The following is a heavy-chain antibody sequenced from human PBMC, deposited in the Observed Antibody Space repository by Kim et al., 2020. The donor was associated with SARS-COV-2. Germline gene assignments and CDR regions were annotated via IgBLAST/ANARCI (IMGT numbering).Heavy chain of an antibody. V-gene: IGHV4-39*01. CDR2: IFYSGST. Sequence: SETLSLTCTVSGGSISSSSYYWGWIRQPPGKGLEWIGSIFYSGSTYYNPSLKSRLTISVDTSKNQFSLKLTSVTAADTAVYYCARHRRAGIVATMRDFDYWGQGTLVTVSS. CDR1: GGSISSSSYY. J-gene: IGHJ4*02. CDR3: ARHRRAGIVATMRDFDY. D-gene: IGHD5-12*01.